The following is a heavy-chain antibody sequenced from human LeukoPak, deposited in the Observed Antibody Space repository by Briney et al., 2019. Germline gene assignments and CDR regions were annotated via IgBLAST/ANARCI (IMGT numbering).Heavy chain of an antibody. CDR1: GGTFSSYA. V-gene: IGHV1-69*05. CDR3: ARGTILTGYYAPPFDY. CDR2: IIPIFGTA. D-gene: IGHD3-9*01. Sequence: GASVKVSCKASGGTFSSYAISWVRQAPGQGLEWMGGIIPIFGTANYAQKLQGRVTMTTDTSTSTAYMELRSLRSDDTAVYYCARGTILTGYYAPPFDYWGQGTLVTVSS. J-gene: IGHJ4*02.